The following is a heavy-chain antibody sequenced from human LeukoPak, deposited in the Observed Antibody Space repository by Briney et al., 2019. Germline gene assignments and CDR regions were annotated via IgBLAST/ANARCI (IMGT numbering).Heavy chain of an antibody. V-gene: IGHV3-23*01. CDR3: AKDAPIDILTGRHFDY. CDR1: GFTFSSYG. Sequence: PGGSLRLSCAASGFTFSSYGMTWVRQAPRKGLEWVSAISGSGGSTYYADSVKGRFTISRDNSKNTLYLQMNGLRAEDTAVYYCAKDAPIDILTGRHFDYWGQGTLVTVSS. D-gene: IGHD3-9*01. J-gene: IGHJ4*02. CDR2: ISGSGGST.